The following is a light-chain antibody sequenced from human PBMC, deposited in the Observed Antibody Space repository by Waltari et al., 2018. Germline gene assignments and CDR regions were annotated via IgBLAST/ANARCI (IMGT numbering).Light chain of an antibody. CDR3: QQYNDWLPLT. J-gene: IGKJ4*01. CDR2: DTS. Sequence: EIVMTPSPATLSVSPGESATLSCRASQSVSINLAWYQQKPGQAPRLLIFDTSTRATGIPARFSGSGSGTDFTLTISSLQSEDFAVYYCQQYNDWLPLTFGGGTKVEI. V-gene: IGKV3-15*01. CDR1: QSVSIN.